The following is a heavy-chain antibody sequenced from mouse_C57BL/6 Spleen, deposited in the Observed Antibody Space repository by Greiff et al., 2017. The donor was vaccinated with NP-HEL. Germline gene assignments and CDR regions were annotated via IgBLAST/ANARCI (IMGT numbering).Heavy chain of an antibody. CDR1: GFTFSDYY. CDR3: ARHYDYDDGDWYFDV. CDR2: ISNGGGST. J-gene: IGHJ1*03. D-gene: IGHD2-4*01. V-gene: IGHV5-12*01. Sequence: EVQVVESGGGLVQPGGSLKLSCGASGFTFSDYYMYWVRQTPEKRLEWVAYISNGGGSTYYPDTVKGRFTISRDNAKNTLYLQMSRLKSEDTAMYYCARHYDYDDGDWYFDVWGTGTTVTVSS.